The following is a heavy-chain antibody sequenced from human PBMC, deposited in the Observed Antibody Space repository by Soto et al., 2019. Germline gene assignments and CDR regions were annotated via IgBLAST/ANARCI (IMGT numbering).Heavy chain of an antibody. Sequence: QVHLVESGGDLVKPGGSLRLSCVASGFSFSDYSMTWIRQAPGEGLDFVAFISNTGSTDYYADSVKGRFTISRDNARNSVYTHMDSLRAEDAAVYYCARDLRQMLSPKHYDSYLDVWGTGTTVTVSS. CDR1: GFSFSDYS. CDR3: ARDLRQMLSPKHYDSYLDV. J-gene: IGHJ6*04. CDR2: ISNTGSTD. V-gene: IGHV3-11*01. D-gene: IGHD5-12*01.